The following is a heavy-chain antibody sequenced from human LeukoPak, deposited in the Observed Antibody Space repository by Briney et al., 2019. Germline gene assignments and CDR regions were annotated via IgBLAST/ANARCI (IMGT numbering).Heavy chain of an antibody. CDR1: VYTFSHSN. V-gene: IGHV1-2*06. CDR3: ARDGESGSYDY. Sequence: ASVKVSCKTSVYTFSHSNIHWVRQAPGQGLEWMGRINPNSGDPNYPQKFQGRVTMTRDTSISTAYMELSSLRSDDTAVYYCARDGESGSYDYWGQGTLVTVSS. J-gene: IGHJ4*02. CDR2: INPNSGDP. D-gene: IGHD1-26*01.